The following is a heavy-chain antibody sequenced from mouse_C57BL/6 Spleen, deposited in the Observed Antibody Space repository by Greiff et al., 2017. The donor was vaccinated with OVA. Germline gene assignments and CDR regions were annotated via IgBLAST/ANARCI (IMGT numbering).Heavy chain of an antibody. J-gene: IGHJ2*01. D-gene: IGHD4-1*01. CDR3: ARRRDWDDY. V-gene: IGHV3-6*01. Sequence: EVQLQESGPGLVKPSQSLSLTCSVTGYSITSGYYWNWIRQFPGNKLEWMGYISYDGSNNYNPSLKNRISITRDTSKNQFFLKLNSVTTEDTATYYCARRRDWDDYWGQGTTLTVSS. CDR1: GYSITSGYY. CDR2: ISYDGSN.